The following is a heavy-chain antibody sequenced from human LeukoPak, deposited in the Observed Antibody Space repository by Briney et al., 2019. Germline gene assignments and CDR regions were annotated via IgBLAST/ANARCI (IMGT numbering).Heavy chain of an antibody. Sequence: GGSLRLSCAASGFTFDDYGMSWVRQAPGKGLEWVSGINWNGGSTGYADSVKGRFTISRDNAKNSLYLQMNSLRAEDTALYYCARDSLYGSGSYSFDYWGQGTLVTVSS. D-gene: IGHD3-10*01. CDR1: GFTFDDYG. CDR2: INWNGGST. J-gene: IGHJ4*02. CDR3: ARDSLYGSGSYSFDY. V-gene: IGHV3-20*04.